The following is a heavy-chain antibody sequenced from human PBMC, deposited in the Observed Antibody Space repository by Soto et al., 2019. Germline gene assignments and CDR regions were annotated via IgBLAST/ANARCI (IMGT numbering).Heavy chain of an antibody. Sequence: QVHLVQSGAEVKKPGASVKVSCKGSGYTFTSYGITWVRQAPGQGLEWMGWISAHNGNTDYAQRLQGRVTVTRDTSTGAAYMELRSLRSDDTAVYYCARGRYGDYWGQGALVTVSS. CDR1: GYTFTSYG. D-gene: IGHD1-1*01. CDR3: ARGRYGDY. J-gene: IGHJ4*02. CDR2: ISAHNGNT. V-gene: IGHV1-18*01.